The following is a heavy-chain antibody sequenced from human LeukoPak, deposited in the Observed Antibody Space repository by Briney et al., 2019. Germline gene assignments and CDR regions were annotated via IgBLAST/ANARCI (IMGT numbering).Heavy chain of an antibody. Sequence: GGSLRLSCAASGFTFSSYGMHWVRQAPGKGLEWVAVISYDGSNKYYADSVKGRFTISRDNSKNTLYLQMNSLRAEDTTVYYCAKDPYYYDSSGYYFDYWGQGTLVTVSS. D-gene: IGHD3-22*01. CDR3: AKDPYYYDSSGYYFDY. CDR1: GFTFSSYG. CDR2: ISYDGSNK. J-gene: IGHJ4*02. V-gene: IGHV3-30*18.